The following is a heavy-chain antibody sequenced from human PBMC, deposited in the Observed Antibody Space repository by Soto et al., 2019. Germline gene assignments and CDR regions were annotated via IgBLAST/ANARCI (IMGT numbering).Heavy chain of an antibody. V-gene: IGHV3-21*01. Sequence: GGSLRLSCAASGFTFSSYSMNWVRQAPGKGLEWVSSISSSSSYIYYADSVKGRFTISRDNATNSLYLQMNSLRAEDTAVYYCARDLQWLVPYLFDYWGQGTLVTVSS. J-gene: IGHJ4*02. D-gene: IGHD6-19*01. CDR3: ARDLQWLVPYLFDY. CDR2: ISSSSSYI. CDR1: GFTFSSYS.